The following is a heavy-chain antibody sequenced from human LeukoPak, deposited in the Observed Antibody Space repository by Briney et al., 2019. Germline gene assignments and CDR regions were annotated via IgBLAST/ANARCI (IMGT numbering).Heavy chain of an antibody. CDR3: ARDPVPEF. CDR1: GFIFNNYA. V-gene: IGHV3-53*01. D-gene: IGHD1-14*01. J-gene: IGHJ3*01. CDR2: LSSGGTT. Sequence: GGSLRLSCAASGFIFNNYAMNWVRQAPGKGLECVSVLSSGGTTYYADSVKGRFTISRDNSKNTLYLQMNNLRAEDTAVYYCARDPVPEFWGQGTMVTVSS.